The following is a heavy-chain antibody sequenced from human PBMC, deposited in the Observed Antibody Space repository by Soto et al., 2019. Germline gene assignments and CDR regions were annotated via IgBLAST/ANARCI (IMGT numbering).Heavy chain of an antibody. CDR3: ARALVDSSSWTKKRYYYYGMDV. CDR1: GGSFSGYY. CDR2: INHSGST. V-gene: IGHV4-34*01. D-gene: IGHD6-13*01. J-gene: IGHJ6*02. Sequence: SETLSLTCAVYGGSFSGYYWSWIRQPPGKGLEWIGEINHSGSTNYNPSLKSRVTISVDTSKNQFSLKLSSVTAADTAVYYCARALVDSSSWTKKRYYYYGMDVWGQGTTVTVSS.